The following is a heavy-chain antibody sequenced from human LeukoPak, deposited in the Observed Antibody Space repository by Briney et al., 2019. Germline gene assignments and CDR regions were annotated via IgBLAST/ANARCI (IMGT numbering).Heavy chain of an antibody. CDR2: IYHSGST. V-gene: IGHV4-30-2*01. CDR3: ARRAQKTYYYDSRNRGAFDI. Sequence: ASQTLSLTCTVSGGSISSGGYYWSWIRQPPGKGLEWIGYIYHSGSTYYNPSLKSRVTISVDRSKNQFSLKLSSVTAADTAVYYCARRAQKTYYYDSRNRGAFDIWGQGTMVTVSS. CDR1: GGSISSGGYY. J-gene: IGHJ3*02. D-gene: IGHD3-22*01.